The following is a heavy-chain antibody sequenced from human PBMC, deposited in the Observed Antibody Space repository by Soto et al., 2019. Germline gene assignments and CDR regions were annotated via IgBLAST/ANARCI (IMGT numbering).Heavy chain of an antibody. CDR1: GGSFSGYY. Sequence: SETLSLTCAVYGGSFSGYYWSWIRQPPGKGLEWIGEVNHSGSTNYNPSLKSRVTISVDTSKNQFSLKLSSVTAADTAVYYCVRGPPPMAVPYGMDVWGQGTTVTVSS. CDR2: VNHSGST. CDR3: VRGPPPMAVPYGMDV. D-gene: IGHD6-19*01. V-gene: IGHV4-34*01. J-gene: IGHJ6*02.